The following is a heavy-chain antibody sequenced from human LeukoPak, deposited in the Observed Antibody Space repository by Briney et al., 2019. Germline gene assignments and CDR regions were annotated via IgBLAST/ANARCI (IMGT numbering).Heavy chain of an antibody. D-gene: IGHD1-26*01. J-gene: IGHJ5*02. CDR1: GFTFSSYG. V-gene: IGHV3-33*01. CDR3: ARWTSGIYGGGFDP. Sequence: GGSLRLSCAAPGFTFSSYGMHWVRQAPGKGLEWVAVIWYDGSNKYYADSVKGRFTISRDNSKNTLYLQMNSLRAEDTAVYYCARWTSGIYGGGFDPWGQGTLVTVSS. CDR2: IWYDGSNK.